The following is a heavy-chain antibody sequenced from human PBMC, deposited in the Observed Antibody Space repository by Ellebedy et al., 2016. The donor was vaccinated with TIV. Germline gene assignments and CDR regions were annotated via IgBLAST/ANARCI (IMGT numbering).Heavy chain of an antibody. CDR1: GFTFSDYW. D-gene: IGHD2-2*03. J-gene: IGHJ4*02. Sequence: GESLKISCAASGFTFSDYWMSWVRQAPGKGLEWVANIKPDGTEKYYVDSVKGRFTISRDNAKNSLYLQMNSLRAEDTALYYCVRRSSGYCVGTSCTTDFDYWGQGTLVTVSS. V-gene: IGHV3-7*01. CDR2: IKPDGTEK. CDR3: VRRSSGYCVGTSCTTDFDY.